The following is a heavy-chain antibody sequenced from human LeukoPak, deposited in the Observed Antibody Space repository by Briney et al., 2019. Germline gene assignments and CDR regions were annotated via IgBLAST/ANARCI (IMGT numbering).Heavy chain of an antibody. CDR1: GFTFSSYA. CDR2: ISGSGGST. D-gene: IGHD2-21*01. Sequence: GGSLRLSYAASGFTFSSYAMSWVRQAPGKGLEWVSAISGSGGSTYYADSVKGRFTISRDNSKNTLYLQMNRLRVEDAALYYCARAPVTSCRGAFCYPFDYWGQGILVTVSS. CDR3: ARAPVTSCRGAFCYPFDY. J-gene: IGHJ4*02. V-gene: IGHV3-23*01.